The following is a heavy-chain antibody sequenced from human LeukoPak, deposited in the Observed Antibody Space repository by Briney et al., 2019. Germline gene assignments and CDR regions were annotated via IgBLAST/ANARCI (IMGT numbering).Heavy chain of an antibody. CDR3: ASSHYDILTGYYNPLDY. D-gene: IGHD3-9*01. V-gene: IGHV4-61*02. Sequence: SETLSLTCTVSGGSISSGSYYWSWIRQPAGKGLEWIGRIYTSGSTNYNPSLKSRVTISVDTSKNQFSLKLSSVTAADTAVYYCASSHYDILTGYYNPLDYWGQGTLVTVSS. J-gene: IGHJ4*02. CDR2: IYTSGST. CDR1: GGSISSGSYY.